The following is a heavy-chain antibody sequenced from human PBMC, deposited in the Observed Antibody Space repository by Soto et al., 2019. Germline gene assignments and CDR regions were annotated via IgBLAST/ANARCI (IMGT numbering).Heavy chain of an antibody. D-gene: IGHD2-15*01. Sequence: RGESLKISCKGSGYSFTSYWIGWVRQMPGKGLEWMGIIYPGDSDTRYSPSFQGQVTISADKSISTAYLQWSSLKASDTAMYYCARGRYCSGGSCYPHYYYYGMDVWGQGTTVTVSS. CDR3: ARGRYCSGGSCYPHYYYYGMDV. CDR1: GYSFTSYW. J-gene: IGHJ6*02. V-gene: IGHV5-51*01. CDR2: IYPGDSDT.